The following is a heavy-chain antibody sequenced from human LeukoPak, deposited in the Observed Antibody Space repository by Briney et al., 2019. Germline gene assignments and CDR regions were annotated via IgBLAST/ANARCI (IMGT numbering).Heavy chain of an antibody. J-gene: IGHJ3*02. CDR2: ISHSGST. Sequence: SETLSLTCNVSGGSISSYYWSWLRQPPGKGLEWIGYISHSGSTNYNPSLKSRVTISVDTSKNQFSLKLSSVTAADTAVYYCARLLRGTESAFEIWGEGTMVTVSS. CDR3: ARLLRGTESAFEI. D-gene: IGHD3-16*01. CDR1: GGSISSYY. V-gene: IGHV4-59*08.